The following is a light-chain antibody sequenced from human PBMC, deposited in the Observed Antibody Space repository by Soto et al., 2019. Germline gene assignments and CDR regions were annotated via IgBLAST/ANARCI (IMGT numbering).Light chain of an antibody. J-gene: IGLJ1*01. Sequence: QSALTQPASVSGSPGQSITISCTGTSSDVGSYNLVSWYQQHPGKAPKLMIYEVSKRPSGVSNRFSGSKSGNTAFLTISGVQAEDEADYYCCSYAGSSSYVFGTGTKLTVL. CDR3: CSYAGSSSYV. V-gene: IGLV2-23*02. CDR1: SSDVGSYNL. CDR2: EVS.